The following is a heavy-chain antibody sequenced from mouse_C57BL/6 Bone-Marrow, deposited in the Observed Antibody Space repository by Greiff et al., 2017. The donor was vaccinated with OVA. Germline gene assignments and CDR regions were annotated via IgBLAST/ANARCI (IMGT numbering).Heavy chain of an antibody. CDR3: ARPRQAAWFAY. V-gene: IGHV7-3*01. CDR2: IRNKANGYTT. J-gene: IGHJ3*01. CDR1: GFTFTDYY. Sequence: EVMLVESGGGLVQPGGSLSLSCAASGFTFTDYYMSWVRQPPGKALEWLGFIRNKANGYTTEYSASVKGRFTISRDNSQSILYLQMNALRAEDSATYYCARPRQAAWFAYWGQGTLVTVSA.